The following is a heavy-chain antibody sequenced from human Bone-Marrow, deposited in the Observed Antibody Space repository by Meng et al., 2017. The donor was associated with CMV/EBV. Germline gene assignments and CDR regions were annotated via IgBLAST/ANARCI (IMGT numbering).Heavy chain of an antibody. CDR1: GGTFSSYA. CDR2: IIPILGIA. D-gene: IGHD3-10*01. V-gene: IGHV1-69*10. J-gene: IGHJ5*02. CDR3: ARAKITMVRGGNWFDP. Sequence: SVKVSCKASGGTFSSYAISWVRQAPGQGLEWMGGIIPILGIANYAQKFQGRVTMTRDTSISTAYMELSRLRSDDTAVYYCARAKITMVRGGNWFDPWGQGTLVTVSS.